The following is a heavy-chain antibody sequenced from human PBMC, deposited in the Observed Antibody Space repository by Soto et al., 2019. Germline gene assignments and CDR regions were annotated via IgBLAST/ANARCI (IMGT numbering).Heavy chain of an antibody. CDR3: ARGGSLWFGELSYYYYGMDV. Sequence: GASVKVSCKASGYTFTGYYMHWVRQAPGQGLEWMGWINPNSGGTNYAQKFQGWVTMTRDTSISTAYMELSRLRSDDTAVYYCARGGSLWFGELSYYYYGMDVWGQGTTVTVSS. CDR2: INPNSGGT. J-gene: IGHJ6*02. CDR1: GYTFTGYY. V-gene: IGHV1-2*04. D-gene: IGHD3-10*01.